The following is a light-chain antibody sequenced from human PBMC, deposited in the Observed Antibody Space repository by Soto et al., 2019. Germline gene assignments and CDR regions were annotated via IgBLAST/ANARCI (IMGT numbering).Light chain of an antibody. CDR3: SAYTSSSTL. V-gene: IGLV2-14*01. CDR2: EVS. CDR1: SSDVGGYNY. Sequence: QSVLTQPASVSGSPGQSITISCTGTSSDVGGYNYVSWYQQHPGKAPKLMIYEVSNRPSGVSNRFSGSKSGNTASLTISGLQAEDEADYYCSAYTSSSTLFATGTKLTVL. J-gene: IGLJ1*01.